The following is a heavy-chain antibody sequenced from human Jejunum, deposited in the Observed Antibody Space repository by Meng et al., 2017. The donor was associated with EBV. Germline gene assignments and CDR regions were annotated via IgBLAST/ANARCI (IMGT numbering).Heavy chain of an antibody. CDR1: GGSVNSGNVY. V-gene: IGHV4-61*01. Sequence: QWQDSRPGLVTPSETLSLTCTVSGGSVNSGNVYWSWIRQPPGKGLEWIGYIYYSGSTNYIPSLKSRVTISLDTSKNQFSLKLSSVTAADTAVYYCAGLRYSGYDRAFDYWGQGALVTVSS. D-gene: IGHD5-12*01. CDR3: AGLRYSGYDRAFDY. J-gene: IGHJ4*02. CDR2: IYYSGST.